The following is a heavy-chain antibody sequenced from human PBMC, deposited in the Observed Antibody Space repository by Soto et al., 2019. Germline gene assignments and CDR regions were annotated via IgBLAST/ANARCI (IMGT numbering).Heavy chain of an antibody. CDR3: ARNFDY. CDR1: GFTFSSYW. Sequence: EVQLVESGGGLVQPGGSLRLSCATSGFTFSSYWMYCVRQAPGKGLVWVSRINSDGSNTGYADSVKGRFTISRDNAKSTLYLEMNSLRAEDTAVYYCARNFDYWGQGILVTVSS. CDR2: INSDGSNT. J-gene: IGHJ4*02. V-gene: IGHV3-74*01.